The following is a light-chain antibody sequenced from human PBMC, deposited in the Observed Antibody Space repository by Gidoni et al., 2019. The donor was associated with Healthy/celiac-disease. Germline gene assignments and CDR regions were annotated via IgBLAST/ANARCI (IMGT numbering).Light chain of an antibody. CDR3: QQYGSSPWT. CDR1: QSVSSSY. J-gene: IGKJ1*01. Sequence: DIVFTQSPGTLSLSPGERATHSCRASQSVSSSYLVWYQQKPGQAPRLLSYGASSRATGIPDRFSGSGSGTDFTLTISRLEPEDFAVYYCQQYGSSPWTFGQGTKVEIK. CDR2: GAS. V-gene: IGKV3-20*01.